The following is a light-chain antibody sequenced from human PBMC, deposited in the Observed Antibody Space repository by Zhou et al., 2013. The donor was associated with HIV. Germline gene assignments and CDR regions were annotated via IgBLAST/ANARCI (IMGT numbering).Light chain of an antibody. CDR3: QQDNTYPWT. Sequence: DIQMTQSPSTLSASVGDRVTITCRASQSISSWLAWYQQKPGKAPKLLIYKASNLESGVPSRFSGSGSGTEFTLTISSLQPDDFASYYCQQDNTYPWTFGQGT. CDR2: KAS. V-gene: IGKV1-5*03. CDR1: QSISSW. J-gene: IGKJ1*01.